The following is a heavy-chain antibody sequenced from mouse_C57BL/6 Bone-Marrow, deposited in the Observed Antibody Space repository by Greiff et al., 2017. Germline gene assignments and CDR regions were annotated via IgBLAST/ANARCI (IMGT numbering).Heavy chain of an antibody. CDR2: IYPRSVNT. V-gene: IGHV1-81*01. Sequence: LQESGAELARPGASVKLSCKASGYTFPSYGISWVKQRTGQGLEWIGEIYPRSVNTYYNEKFKGKATLTADQSSSTAYMELRSLTSEYAAVWFCSREGAYYSNYDFAYWGQGTLVTVSA. J-gene: IGHJ3*01. CDR3: SREGAYYSNYDFAY. D-gene: IGHD2-5*01. CDR1: GYTFPSYG.